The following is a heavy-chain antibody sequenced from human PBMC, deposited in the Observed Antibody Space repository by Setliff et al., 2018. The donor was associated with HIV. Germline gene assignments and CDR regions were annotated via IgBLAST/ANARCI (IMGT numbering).Heavy chain of an antibody. J-gene: IGHJ4*02. V-gene: IGHV4-34*01. CDR3: ARSSTAGFDF. CDR1: GGSFSGYY. Sequence: PSETLSLTCAVYGGSFSGYYWSWIRQPPGKGLEWIGEIDHRGSTNYNPSLKSRVTISVDRSKDQFSLKMTSVTAADTAIYYCARSSTAGFDFWGQGTLVTVSS. CDR2: IDHRGST. D-gene: IGHD6-19*01.